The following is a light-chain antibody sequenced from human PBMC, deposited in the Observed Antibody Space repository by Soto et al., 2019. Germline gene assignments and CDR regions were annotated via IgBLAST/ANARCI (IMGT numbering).Light chain of an antibody. J-gene: IGKJ5*01. Sequence: EIVMTQSPATLSVSPGERASLSCRASQSISNNLAWYQQKPGQAPRLLIFGASTRATGIPARFSGSGSGTDFTLTISSLEPEDFAVYYCQQRNYWQVTFGQGTRLEMK. CDR3: QQRNYWQVT. CDR1: QSISNN. V-gene: IGKV3-15*01. CDR2: GAS.